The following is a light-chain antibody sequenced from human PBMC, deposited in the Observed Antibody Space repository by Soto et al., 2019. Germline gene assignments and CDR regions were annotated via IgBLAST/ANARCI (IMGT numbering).Light chain of an antibody. J-gene: IGKJ3*01. CDR1: QSVTNY. CDR3: QQTLKPPLT. CDR2: AAS. Sequence: DIQMTQSPSSLSASVGDRVTVTCRASQSVTNYLKWYQQKPGKAPKLLIYAASTLQSGVPSRFSGSGSGTEFTLTISSLQPEDFATYYCQQTLKPPLTFGPGTKV. V-gene: IGKV1-39*01.